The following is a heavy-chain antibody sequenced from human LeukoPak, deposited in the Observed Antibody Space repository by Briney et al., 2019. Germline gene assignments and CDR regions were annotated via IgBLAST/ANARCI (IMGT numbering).Heavy chain of an antibody. CDR3: ARATQQWFFFDY. CDR1: GYTFTNYY. CDR2: VNPSNGAT. Sequence: ASVKVSCKASGYTFTNYYIHWVRQAPGQGLEWTGIVNPSNGATSFAQKFQGRVTLTRDTSTSTVYMELSSLRSEDTAMYYCARATQQWFFFDYWGQGTLVTVSS. J-gene: IGHJ4*02. D-gene: IGHD3-22*01. V-gene: IGHV1-46*01.